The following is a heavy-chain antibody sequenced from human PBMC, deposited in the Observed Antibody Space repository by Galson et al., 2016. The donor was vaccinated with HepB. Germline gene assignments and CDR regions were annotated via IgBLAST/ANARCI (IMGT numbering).Heavy chain of an antibody. D-gene: IGHD3-3*01. J-gene: IGHJ4*02. CDR1: GFTFSIYA. CDR3: ATVPILGAVARYLDY. Sequence: SLRLSCAASGFTFSIYAMSWVRQAPGKGLEWVSSISGGADSRYYADSVKGRFTISRDNAKSSVNLQMNSLRAEDTAVYFCATVPILGAVARYLDYWGQGTLVTVSS. CDR2: ISGGADSR. V-gene: IGHV3-23*01.